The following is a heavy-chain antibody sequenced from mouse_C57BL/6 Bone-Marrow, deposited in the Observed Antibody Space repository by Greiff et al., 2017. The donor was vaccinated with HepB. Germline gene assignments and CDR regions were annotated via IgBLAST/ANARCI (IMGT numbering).Heavy chain of an antibody. CDR1: GFNIKDYY. Sequence: EVQRVESGAELVRPGASVKLSCTASGFNIKDYYMHWVKQRPEQGLEWIGRIDPEDGDTEYAPKFQGKATMTADTSSNTAYLQLSSLTSEDTAVYYCTTKYYGSSYDYAMDYWGQGTSVTVSS. CDR2: IDPEDGDT. CDR3: TTKYYGSSYDYAMDY. V-gene: IGHV14-1*01. J-gene: IGHJ4*01. D-gene: IGHD1-1*01.